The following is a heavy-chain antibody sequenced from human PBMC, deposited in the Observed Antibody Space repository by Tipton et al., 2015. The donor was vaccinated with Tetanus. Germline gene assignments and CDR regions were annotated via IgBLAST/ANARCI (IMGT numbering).Heavy chain of an antibody. CDR1: GFTFSSYA. Sequence: SLRLSCAASGFTFSSYAMSWVRQAPGKGLEWVSGISDSGDSTYYADPVKGRFTISRDNSKNTLYLQMNSLRAEDTAVYYCAREADCSGGSCFSGDFDNWGQGTQVTVSS. J-gene: IGHJ4*02. D-gene: IGHD2-15*01. CDR3: AREADCSGGSCFSGDFDN. CDR2: ISDSGDST. V-gene: IGHV3-23*01.